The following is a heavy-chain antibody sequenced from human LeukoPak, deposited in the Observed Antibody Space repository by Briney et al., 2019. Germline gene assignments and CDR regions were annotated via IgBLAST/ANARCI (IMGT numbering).Heavy chain of an antibody. CDR2: ISGSGGST. CDR3: AKDFRLSGSYYGYYFDY. J-gene: IGHJ4*02. D-gene: IGHD1-26*01. CDR1: GFTFSSYA. V-gene: IGHV3-23*01. Sequence: PGGSLRLSCAASGFTFSSYAMSWVRQAPGKGLEWVSAISGSGGSTYYGDSVKGRFTISRDNSKNTLYLQMNSLRAEDTAVYYCAKDFRLSGSYYGYYFDYWGQGTLVTVSS.